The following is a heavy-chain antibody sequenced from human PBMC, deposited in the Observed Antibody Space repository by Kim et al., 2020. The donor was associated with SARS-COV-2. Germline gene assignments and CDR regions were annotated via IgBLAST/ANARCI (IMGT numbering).Heavy chain of an antibody. CDR2: IYYSGST. CDR1: GGSISSYY. CDR3: ARHLEYYDSSGYYYFWRSGFYAFDI. Sequence: SETLSLTCTVSGGSISSYYWSWIRQPPGKGLEWIGYIYYSGSTNYNPSLKSRVTISVDTSKNQFSLKLSSVTAADTAVYYCARHLEYYDSSGYYYFWRSGFYAFDIWGQGTMVTVSS. J-gene: IGHJ3*02. D-gene: IGHD3-22*01. V-gene: IGHV4-59*08.